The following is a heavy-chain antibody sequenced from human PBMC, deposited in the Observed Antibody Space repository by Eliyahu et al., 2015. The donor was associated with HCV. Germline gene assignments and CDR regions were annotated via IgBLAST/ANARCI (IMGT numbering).Heavy chain of an antibody. J-gene: IGHJ6*02. V-gene: IGHV3-11*06. Sequence: QVQLVESGGGLVKPGGSLXLSCAASGXTFSXYYMSWXRQAPGKGLEWVSYXSSSSSYTNYADSVKGRFTISRDNAKNSLYLQMNSLRAEDTAVYYCATTSPNYYYGMDVWGQGTTVTVSS. CDR3: ATTSPNYYYGMDV. CDR2: XSSSSSYT. CDR1: GXTFSXYY.